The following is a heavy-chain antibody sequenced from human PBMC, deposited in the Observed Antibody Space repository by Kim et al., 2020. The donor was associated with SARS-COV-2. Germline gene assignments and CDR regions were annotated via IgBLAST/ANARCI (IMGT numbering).Heavy chain of an antibody. CDR1: GFTFSSYG. V-gene: IGHV3-33*01. Sequence: GGSLRLSCAASGFTFSSYGMHWVRQAPGKGLEWVAVIWYDGSNKYYADSVKGRFTISRDNSKNTLYLQMNSLRAEDTAVYYCARDGYPNIVLMVYASPEYGMDVWGQGTTVTVSS. CDR2: IWYDGSNK. D-gene: IGHD2-8*01. CDR3: ARDGYPNIVLMVYASPEYGMDV. J-gene: IGHJ6*02.